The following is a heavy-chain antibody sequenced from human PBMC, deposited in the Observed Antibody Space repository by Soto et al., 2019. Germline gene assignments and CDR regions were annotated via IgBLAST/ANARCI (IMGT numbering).Heavy chain of an antibody. CDR3: ARGYGGFDP. D-gene: IGHD3-10*01. CDR2: INHSGST. J-gene: IGHJ5*02. Sequence: SETLSLTCAVYGGSFSGYYWSWIRQPPGKGLEWIGEINHSGSTNYNPSLKSRVTISVDTSKNQFSLKLSSVTAADTAVYYCARGYGGFDPWGQGTLVTVSS. CDR1: GGSFSGYY. V-gene: IGHV4-34*01.